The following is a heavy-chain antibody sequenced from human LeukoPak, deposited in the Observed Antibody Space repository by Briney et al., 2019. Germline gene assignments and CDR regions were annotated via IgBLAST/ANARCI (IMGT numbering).Heavy chain of an antibody. V-gene: IGHV4-34*01. CDR1: GGSFSGYY. CDR3: ARGGLELPWPPYYYYYGMDV. J-gene: IGHJ6*02. Sequence: KTSETLSLTCAVYGGSFSGYYWSWIRQPPGKGLEWIGEINHSGSTNYNPSLKSRVTISVDTSKNQFSLKLSSVTAADTAVYYCARGGLELPWPPYYYYYGMDVWGQGTTVTVSS. D-gene: IGHD1-7*01. CDR2: INHSGST.